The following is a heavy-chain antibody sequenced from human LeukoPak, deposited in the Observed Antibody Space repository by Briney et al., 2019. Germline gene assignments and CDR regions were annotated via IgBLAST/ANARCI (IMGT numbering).Heavy chain of an antibody. CDR2: ISPTGSTT. CDR3: ARGPNSNWSGLDF. Sequence: PGGSLRLSCAASGFTFDDYAMHWARQLPGKGLVWVSRISPTGSTTSYADSVKGRFTVSRDNAKNTLYLQVNNLRAEDTAVYYCARGPNSNWSGLDFWGQGTLLTVSS. V-gene: IGHV3-74*01. D-gene: IGHD6-6*01. J-gene: IGHJ4*02. CDR1: GFTFDDYA.